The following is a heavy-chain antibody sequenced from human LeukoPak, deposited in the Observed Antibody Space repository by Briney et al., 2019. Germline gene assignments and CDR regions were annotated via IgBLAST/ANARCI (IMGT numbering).Heavy chain of an antibody. Sequence: KPSETLSLTRTVSGGSISTNGYYWGWIRQPPGEGLEWIGIIYYSGSTYYNPSLKSRVTLSVDASRNQFSLKLSSVTAADTAVYYCARHKKTLMVPDAFDIWGQGTMVTVSS. J-gene: IGHJ3*02. V-gene: IGHV4-39*01. CDR1: GGSISTNGYY. CDR3: ARHKKTLMVPDAFDI. CDR2: IYYSGST. D-gene: IGHD3-10*01.